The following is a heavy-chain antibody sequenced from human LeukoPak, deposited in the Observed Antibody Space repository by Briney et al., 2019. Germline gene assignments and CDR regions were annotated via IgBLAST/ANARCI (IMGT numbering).Heavy chain of an antibody. D-gene: IGHD6-13*01. V-gene: IGHV4-59*01. J-gene: IGHJ4*02. CDR3: ARGGSSWAVVFDY. Sequence: SETLSLTCTVSGASISPNYWSWIRQPPGKGLEWIGYIYYSGSTNYNPSLKSRVTISVDTSKNQFSLKLSPVTAADTAVYYCARGGSSWAVVFDYWGRGTLVTVSS. CDR1: GASISPNY. CDR2: IYYSGST.